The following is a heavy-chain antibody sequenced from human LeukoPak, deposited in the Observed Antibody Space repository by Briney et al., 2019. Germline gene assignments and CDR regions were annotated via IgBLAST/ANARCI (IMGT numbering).Heavy chain of an antibody. V-gene: IGHV4-30-4*08. CDR2: IYYSGST. CDR1: GGSISSGDYY. CDR3: ARYSSSGFDY. Sequence: SETLSLTCTVSGGSISSGDYYWSWIRQPPGKGLEWIGYIYYSGSTYYNPSLKSRITISVDTSKNQFSLKLSSVTAADTAVYYCARYSSSGFDYWGQGTLVTVSS. D-gene: IGHD6-6*01. J-gene: IGHJ4*02.